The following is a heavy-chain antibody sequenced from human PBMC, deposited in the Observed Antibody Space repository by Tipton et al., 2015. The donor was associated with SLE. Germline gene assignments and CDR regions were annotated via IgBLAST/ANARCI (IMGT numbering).Heavy chain of an antibody. J-gene: IGHJ6*02. V-gene: IGHV3-23*01. CDR1: GFTFSSYA. CDR3: AKDYYDFWSGYSPYYYYYGMDV. D-gene: IGHD3-3*01. CDR2: ISGSGGST. Sequence: GSLRLSCAASGFTFSSYAMSWVRQAPGKGLEWVSAISGSGGSTYYADSVKGRFTISRDNSKNPLYLQMNSLRAEDTAVYYCAKDYYDFWSGYSPYYYYYGMDVWGQGTTVTVSS.